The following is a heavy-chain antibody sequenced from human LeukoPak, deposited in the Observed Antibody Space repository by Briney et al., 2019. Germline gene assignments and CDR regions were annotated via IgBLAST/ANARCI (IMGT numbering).Heavy chain of an antibody. CDR2: ISYDENKK. J-gene: IGHJ6*02. D-gene: IGHD3-16*01. CDR3: ARVRGGRSWYYYGMDV. Sequence: GRSLRLSCAASGLTFNSFGFHWVRQAPGKGLEWVAVISYDENKKYYAESVKSRFTISRDNSKDRLYLQMNSLRPEDTAMYYCARVRGGRSWYYYGMDVWGRGTTVTVSS. V-gene: IGHV3-30*03. CDR1: GLTFNSFG.